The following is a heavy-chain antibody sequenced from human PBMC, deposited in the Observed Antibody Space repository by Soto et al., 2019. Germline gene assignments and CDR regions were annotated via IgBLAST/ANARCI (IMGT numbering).Heavy chain of an antibody. CDR2: IYYTGST. Sequence: QLQLQESGPGLVKPSETLSLTCSVSGGSISSSSYYWGWIRQPPGKGLGWIGSIYYTGSTYYNPSLMSRVTISVDTSKNQFSLNLSSVTAADTAVYYCARRVYGDYLDYWGQGTLVTVSS. CDR1: GGSISSSSYY. V-gene: IGHV4-39*01. D-gene: IGHD4-17*01. CDR3: ARRVYGDYLDY. J-gene: IGHJ4*02.